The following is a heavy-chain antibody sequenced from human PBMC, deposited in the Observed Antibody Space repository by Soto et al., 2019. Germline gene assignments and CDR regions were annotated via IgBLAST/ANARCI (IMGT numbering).Heavy chain of an antibody. V-gene: IGHV1-18*01. J-gene: IGHJ4*02. CDR2: ISAYDGNT. Sequence: QGQLVQSGAEVKKPGASVKVSCKASGYTFHMFGYTWVRQAPGQGLEWVGWISAYDGNTAYGKKFQGRVSLSTYATTRTAYMEPRSLTSDDTAVYFCARTRRLYLNDGHGDTAAFMANYWGKGTLLSVSS. CDR1: GYTFHMFG. CDR3: ARTRRLYLNDGHGDTAAFMANY. D-gene: IGHD4-17*01.